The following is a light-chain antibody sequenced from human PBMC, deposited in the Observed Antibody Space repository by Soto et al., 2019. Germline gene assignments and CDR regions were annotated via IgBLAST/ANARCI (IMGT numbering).Light chain of an antibody. Sequence: QSVLTQPPLVSAAPGQKVTISCSGSNSNIGNNYVSWYQQFPGTAPKVLIYDNNKRPSGIPDRFSGSKSATSATLVITGLQTGDEADYYCGAWDSSLHAGVFGGGTQLTVL. V-gene: IGLV1-51*01. CDR3: GAWDSSLHAGV. CDR1: NSNIGNNY. J-gene: IGLJ2*01. CDR2: DNN.